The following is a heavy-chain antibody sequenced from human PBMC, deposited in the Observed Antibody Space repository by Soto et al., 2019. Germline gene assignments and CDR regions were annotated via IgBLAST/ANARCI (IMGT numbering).Heavy chain of an antibody. CDR2: IRSKANSYAT. V-gene: IGHV3-73*01. D-gene: IGHD2-21*02. CDR3: TSYLPSDYCGGDCSSVAGYYYYGMDV. Sequence: PGGSLRLSCAASGFTFSGSAMHWVRQASGKGLEWVGRIRSKANSYATAYAASVKGRFTISRDDSKNTAYLQMNSLKTEDTAVYYCTSYLPSDYCGGDCSSVAGYYYYGMDVWGQGTTVTVSS. J-gene: IGHJ6*02. CDR1: GFTFSGSA.